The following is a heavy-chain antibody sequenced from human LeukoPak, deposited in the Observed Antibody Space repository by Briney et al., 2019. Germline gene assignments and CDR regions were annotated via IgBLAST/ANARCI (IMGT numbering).Heavy chain of an antibody. V-gene: IGHV3-74*01. CDR1: GFSLSGSW. CDR3: ARSDYFHK. Sequence: GGSLRLSCAASGFSLSGSWMHWVRQAPGKGLMWVSQNKYDGTTKNYADSVRGRFTISRDNAKDTLYLHMNDLRAEDTAVYYGARSDYFHKWGQGTMV. J-gene: IGHJ3*02. CDR2: NKYDGTTK. D-gene: IGHD3-16*01.